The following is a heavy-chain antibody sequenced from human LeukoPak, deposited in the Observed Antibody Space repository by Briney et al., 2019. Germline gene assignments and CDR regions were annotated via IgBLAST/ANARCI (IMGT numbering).Heavy chain of an antibody. CDR2: IKQDGSEK. V-gene: IGHV3-7*01. J-gene: IGHJ5*02. D-gene: IGHD2-15*01. Sequence: GGSLRLSCAASGLTFSSYWMSWVRQAPGKGLEWVANIKQDGSEKYYVDSVKGRFTISRDNAKNSLYLQMNSLRAEDTAVYYCARDVGYCSGGSCYGWFDPWGQGTLVTVSS. CDR1: GLTFSSYW. CDR3: ARDVGYCSGGSCYGWFDP.